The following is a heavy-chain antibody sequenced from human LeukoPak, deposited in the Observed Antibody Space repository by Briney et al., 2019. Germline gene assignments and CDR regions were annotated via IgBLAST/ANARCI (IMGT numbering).Heavy chain of an antibody. CDR2: INHSGST. V-gene: IGHV4-34*01. CDR3: ARDKAVDSDSSGYYYNRCLDQ. CDR1: GGSFSGYY. J-gene: IGHJ4*02. D-gene: IGHD3-22*01. Sequence: KPSETLSLTCAVYGGSFSGYYWGWIRQPPGKGLQWIGEINHSGSTNYNPSLKSRVTISVDTSQNHFSLILTSVTAADTAVYFCARDKAVDSDSSGYYYNRCLDQWGQGILVTVSS.